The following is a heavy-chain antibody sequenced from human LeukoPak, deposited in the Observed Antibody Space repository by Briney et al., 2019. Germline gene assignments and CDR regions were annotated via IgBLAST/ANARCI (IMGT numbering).Heavy chain of an antibody. J-gene: IGHJ4*02. CDR3: PKINNDDDY. Sequence: GGSLRLSCAASGFTFTTLGLHWVRQAPGKGLEWVAAISPDGKIEYYTDSVKGRFTVSRDNSKNMIYLQMNSLRGEDSAVYFCPKINNDDDYWGQGALVTVSS. V-gene: IGHV3-30*18. CDR2: ISPDGKIE. D-gene: IGHD1/OR15-1a*01. CDR1: GFTFTTLG.